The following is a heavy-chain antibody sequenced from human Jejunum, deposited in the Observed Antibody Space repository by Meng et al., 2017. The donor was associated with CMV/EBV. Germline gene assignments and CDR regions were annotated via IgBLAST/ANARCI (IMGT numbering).Heavy chain of an antibody. CDR1: GYNFPAFH. Sequence: CKASGYNFPAFHIQWVRQAPGQGLEWMGGMNPNIGATNYAQRFHGRLTMTRDTYINTDYMELNSMTSYDTAIYYCAKDLGGFSWLLSWGQGALVTVSS. CDR3: AKDLGGFSWLLS. D-gene: IGHD3-16*01. V-gene: IGHV1-2*02. CDR2: MNPNIGAT. J-gene: IGHJ4*02.